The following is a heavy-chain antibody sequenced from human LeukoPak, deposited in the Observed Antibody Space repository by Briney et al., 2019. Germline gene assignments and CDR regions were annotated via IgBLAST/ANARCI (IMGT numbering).Heavy chain of an antibody. J-gene: IGHJ4*02. D-gene: IGHD2/OR15-2a*01. CDR2: VNSDGSAT. V-gene: IGHV3-74*01. CDR3: TSFYETN. CDR1: GFTFDDYA. Sequence: GGSLRPSCAASGFTFDDYAMHWVRQAPGKGLVWVSHVNSDGSATSYADSVKGRFTISRDNAKNTVYLHMNSLRVEDTAVYYCTSFYETNWGQGTLVTVSS.